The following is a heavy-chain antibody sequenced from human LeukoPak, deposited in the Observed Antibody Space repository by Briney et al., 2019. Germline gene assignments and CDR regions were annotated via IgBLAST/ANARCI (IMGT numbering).Heavy chain of an antibody. CDR2: ISAYNGNT. V-gene: IGHV1-18*01. J-gene: IGHJ4*02. D-gene: IGHD2-2*02. CDR1: GYTFTSYG. CDR3: ARGRPERGYCSSTSCSTLDY. Sequence: VASVKVSCKASGYTFTSYGISWVRQAPGQGLEWMGWISAYNGNTNYAQKLQGRVTMTTDTSTSTAYMELRSLRSDDTAVYYCARGRPERGYCSSTSCSTLDYWGQGTLVTVSS.